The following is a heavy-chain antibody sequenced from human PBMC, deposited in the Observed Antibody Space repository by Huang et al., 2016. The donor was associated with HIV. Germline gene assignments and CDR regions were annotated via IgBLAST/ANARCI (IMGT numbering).Heavy chain of an antibody. V-gene: IGHV3-53*01. CDR1: GFTVSTNY. CDR3: AKEGDTGAALGY. J-gene: IGHJ4*02. D-gene: IGHD2-8*02. CDR2: IYSGGTT. Sequence: EVQLVESGGGLIQPGGSLRLSCAASGFTVSTNYMTWVRQAPGKGREGVSLIYSGGTTYYADSGKGRFTISRDDSENTLYLHRTSLRAGDTAVYYCAKEGDTGAALGYWGQGTLVTVS.